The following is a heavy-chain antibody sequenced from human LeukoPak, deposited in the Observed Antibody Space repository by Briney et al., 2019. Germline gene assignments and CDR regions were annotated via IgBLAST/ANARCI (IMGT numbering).Heavy chain of an antibody. CDR2: TNSGGTST. J-gene: IGHJ4*02. Sequence: GGSLRLSCATSGFPFSDFSMSWVRQAPGKGLGWISTTNSGGTSTYYAESVKGRFTISRDNSKNTLYLQMSSLRVEDTAVYYCAKQSYARSLGEGGPGTLVSVSS. CDR3: AKQSYARSLGE. CDR1: GFPFSDFS. V-gene: IGHV3-23*01. D-gene: IGHD2-8*01.